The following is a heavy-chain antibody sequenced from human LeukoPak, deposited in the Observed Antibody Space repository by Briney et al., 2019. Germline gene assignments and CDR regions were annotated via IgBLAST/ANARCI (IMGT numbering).Heavy chain of an antibody. Sequence: ASMKVSCKASGYSFTGYYIHWVRQAPGQGLEWMGWINPDGDVTKSAQKFQGRVTMTTDKSINTVFMELSGLTSDDTALYYCARAGILDAFDIWGQGTMVTVSS. CDR1: GYSFTGYY. CDR3: ARAGILDAFDI. D-gene: IGHD1-1*01. J-gene: IGHJ3*02. V-gene: IGHV1-2*02. CDR2: INPDGDVT.